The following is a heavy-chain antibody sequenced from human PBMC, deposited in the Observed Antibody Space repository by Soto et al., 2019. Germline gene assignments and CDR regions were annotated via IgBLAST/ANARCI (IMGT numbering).Heavy chain of an antibody. V-gene: IGHV4-59*01. CDR1: CGSISSYY. J-gene: IGHJ4*02. Sequence: SETLSLTCAVSCGSISSYYWSWIRQPPGKGLEWIGYIYYSGSTNYNPSLKSRVTISVDTSKNQFSLKLTSVTAADTAVYYCARSRYTSGWWTPPFDYWGQGTLVTAPQ. D-gene: IGHD6-19*01. CDR3: ARSRYTSGWWTPPFDY. CDR2: IYYSGST.